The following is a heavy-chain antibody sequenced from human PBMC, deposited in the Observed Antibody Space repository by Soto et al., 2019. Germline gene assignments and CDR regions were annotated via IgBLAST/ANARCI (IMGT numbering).Heavy chain of an antibody. D-gene: IGHD2-2*01. CDR3: TRLTEIVVVQSFDI. CDR2: IRSRSNNYAT. J-gene: IGHJ3*02. V-gene: IGHV3-73*02. CDR1: GFTFSGAG. Sequence: EVQLVKSGGGLVQPGGSLRLSCAASGFTFSGAGIHWVRQAAGKGLEWIGRIRSRSNNYATEYAASVKGRFTVSRDDSRNMAYLQMNSLKTEDTAVYYCTRLTEIVVVQSFDIWGQGTMVTVS.